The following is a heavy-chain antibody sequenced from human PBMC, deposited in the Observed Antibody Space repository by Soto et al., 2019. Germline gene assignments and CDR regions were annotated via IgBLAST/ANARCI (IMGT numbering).Heavy chain of an antibody. V-gene: IGHV3-7*04. CDR2: IKQDGSEK. D-gene: IGHD2-15*01. CDR1: GFTFSSYW. J-gene: IGHJ4*02. Sequence: GGSLRLSCAASGFTFSSYWMSWVRQAPGKGLEWVANIKQDGSEKYYVDSVKGRFTISRDNAKNSLYLQMNSLRAEDTAVFYCARGRYCRGGSCYFDYWGQGTLVTVSS. CDR3: ARGRYCRGGSCYFDY.